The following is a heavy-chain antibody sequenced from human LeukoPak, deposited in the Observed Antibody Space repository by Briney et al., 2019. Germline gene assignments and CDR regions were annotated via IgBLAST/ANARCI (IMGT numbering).Heavy chain of an antibody. CDR3: AREGASYSSSWDIRL. Sequence: GASVKVSCKASGYTFTGYYMHWVRQAPGQGLEWMGWINPSGGSTSYAQKFQGRVTMTRDMSTSTVYMELGSLRSEDTAVYYCAREGASYSSSWDIRLWGQGTLVTVSS. CDR2: INPSGGST. J-gene: IGHJ4*02. CDR1: GYTFTGYY. D-gene: IGHD6-13*01. V-gene: IGHV1-46*01.